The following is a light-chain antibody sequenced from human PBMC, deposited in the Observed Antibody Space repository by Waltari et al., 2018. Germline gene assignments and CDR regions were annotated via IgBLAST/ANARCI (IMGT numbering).Light chain of an antibody. CDR2: KVS. CDR1: QSLVHGDGDTD. V-gene: IGKV2-30*02. J-gene: IGKJ1*01. Sequence: DVVMTPSPLSLPVTLGQTASLSCMSSQSLVHGDGDTDLSWLQQRPGQSPRRLIYKVSNRDSGVPDRFSGSGSGTDFTLKISRVEADDIAIYYCMQGTQWPRSFGQGTKVEIE. CDR3: MQGTQWPRS.